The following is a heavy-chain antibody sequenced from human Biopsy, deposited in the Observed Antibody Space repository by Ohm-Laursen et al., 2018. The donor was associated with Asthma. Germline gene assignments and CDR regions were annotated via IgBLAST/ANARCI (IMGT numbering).Heavy chain of an antibody. D-gene: IGHD2-15*01. CDR2: ISYSGST. J-gene: IGHJ2*01. V-gene: IGHV4-61*01. CDR1: VGSASSGSYY. Sequence: SETLSLTCTVSVGSASSGSYYWSWIRQPPGKGLAWVSYISYSGSTDYNPSLKSRLTISMDTSKNQFSLKLSSVTAADTAVYYCARVPTTLRYFDLWGRGTLVTVSS. CDR3: ARVPTTLRYFDL.